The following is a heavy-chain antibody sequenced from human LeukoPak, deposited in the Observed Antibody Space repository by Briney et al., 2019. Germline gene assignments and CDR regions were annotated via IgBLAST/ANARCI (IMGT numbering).Heavy chain of an antibody. D-gene: IGHD1-26*01. J-gene: IGHJ3*02. CDR3: ARDEGAKIVFDI. CDR1: GGTFSSYA. V-gene: IGHV1-69*13. Sequence: XVKVSCKASGGTFSSYAISWVRQAPGQGLEWMGGIIPIFGTANYAQKFQGRVTITADQSTSTAYMELSSRRSEDTAVYYCARDEGAKIVFDIWGQGTMVTVSS. CDR2: IIPIFGTA.